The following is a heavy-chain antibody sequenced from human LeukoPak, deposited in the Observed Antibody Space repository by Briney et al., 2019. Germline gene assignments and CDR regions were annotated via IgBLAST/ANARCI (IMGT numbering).Heavy chain of an antibody. V-gene: IGHV4-34*01. J-gene: IGHJ6*02. CDR1: GGSFSGYY. CDR2: INHSGST. D-gene: IGHD3-3*01. CDR3: ARIHVLRYFYYYYGMDV. Sequence: SETLSLTCAVYGGSFSGYYWSWIRQPPGEGLEWIGEINHSGSTNYNPSLKSRVTISVDTSKNQSSLKLSSVTAADTAVYYCARIHVLRYFYYYYGMDVWGQGTTVTVSS.